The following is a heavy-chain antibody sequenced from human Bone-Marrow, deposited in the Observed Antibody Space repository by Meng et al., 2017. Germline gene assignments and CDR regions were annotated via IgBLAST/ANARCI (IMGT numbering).Heavy chain of an antibody. CDR1: GGSISSSNW. D-gene: IGHD1-26*01. Sequence: VQLKESGPGVVKPSQTLSLTCTVSGGSISSSNWWSWVRQPPGKGLEWIGEIYHSGSTNYNPSLKSRVTISVDKSKNQFSLKLSSVTAADTAVYYCARGQYFSWWELLPAFWFDPWGQGTLVTVSS. CDR2: IYHSGST. J-gene: IGHJ5*02. CDR3: ARGQYFSWWELLPAFWFDP. V-gene: IGHV4-4*02.